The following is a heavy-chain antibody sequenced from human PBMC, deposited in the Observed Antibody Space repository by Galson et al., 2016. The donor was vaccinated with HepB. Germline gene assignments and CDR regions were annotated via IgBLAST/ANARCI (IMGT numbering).Heavy chain of an antibody. V-gene: IGHV3-33*01. J-gene: IGHJ4*02. CDR1: GFTFSSYG. Sequence: SLRLSCAASGFTFSSYGMHWVRQAPGKGLEWVALIWFEGTNKYYADSVKGRFTISRDNSNNTLYLQMNSLRAEDTAVYYCARVFWSAYYFDSWGQGALVTVSS. CDR3: ARVFWSAYYFDS. D-gene: IGHD3-3*01. CDR2: IWFEGTNK.